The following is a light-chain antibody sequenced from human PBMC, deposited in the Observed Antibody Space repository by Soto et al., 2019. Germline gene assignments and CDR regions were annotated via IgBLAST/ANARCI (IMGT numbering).Light chain of an antibody. CDR3: LLNYGGTQLV. Sequence: QTVVTQEPSLTVTPGGTVTLTCASSSGPVTSGYYANWFQQKPGQPPRALIYSTSNKHSWTPARFSGSLLGGKAALTLSGVQPEDEADYHCLLNYGGTQLVFGGGTKVTVL. CDR2: STS. CDR1: SGPVTSGYY. J-gene: IGLJ3*02. V-gene: IGLV7-43*01.